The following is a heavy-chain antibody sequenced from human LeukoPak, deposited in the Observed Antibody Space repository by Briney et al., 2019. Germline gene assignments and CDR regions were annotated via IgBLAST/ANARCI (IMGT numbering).Heavy chain of an antibody. CDR2: NIPIFGTA. CDR3: ARDASLRDGYKDY. CDR1: GGTFSSYA. V-gene: IGHV1-69*13. Sequence: SVKVSFKASGGTFSSYAISWVRQAPGQGLEWMGGNIPIFGTANYAQKSQGRVTITADESTSTAYMELSSLRSEDTAVYYCARDASLRDGYKDYWGEGSLVTVSS. J-gene: IGHJ4*02. D-gene: IGHD5-24*01.